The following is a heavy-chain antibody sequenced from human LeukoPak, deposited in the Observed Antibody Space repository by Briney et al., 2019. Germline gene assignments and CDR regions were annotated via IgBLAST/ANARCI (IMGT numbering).Heavy chain of an antibody. CDR3: ARVTHIVVVTAIQADAFDI. Sequence: SETLSLTCTVSGGSISSYYWSWIRQPPGKGLEWIGYIYYSGSTNYNPSLKSRVTISVDTSKNQFSLELSSVTAADTAVYYCARVTHIVVVTAIQADAFDIWGQGTMVTVSS. D-gene: IGHD2-21*02. V-gene: IGHV4-59*01. CDR1: GGSISSYY. J-gene: IGHJ3*02. CDR2: IYYSGST.